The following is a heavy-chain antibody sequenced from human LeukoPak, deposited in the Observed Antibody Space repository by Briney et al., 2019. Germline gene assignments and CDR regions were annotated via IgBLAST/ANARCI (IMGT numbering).Heavy chain of an antibody. Sequence: GASVKVSCKASGYTFTSYGFSWVRQAPGQGLEWTGWINAYNGNTNYAQKLQGRVTMTTDTSTSTAYMELRSLRFDDTAVYYCARRQGTTLSFDYWGQGTLVTVSS. J-gene: IGHJ4*02. CDR3: ARRQGTTLSFDY. CDR1: GYTFTSYG. D-gene: IGHD1-1*01. CDR2: INAYNGNT. V-gene: IGHV1-18*01.